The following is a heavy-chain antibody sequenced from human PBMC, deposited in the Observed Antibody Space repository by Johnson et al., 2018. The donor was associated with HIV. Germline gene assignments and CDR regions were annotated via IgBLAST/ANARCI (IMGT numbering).Heavy chain of an antibody. V-gene: IGHV3-48*04. CDR1: GFTFSVYW. D-gene: IGHD1-14*01. J-gene: IGHJ3*02. CDR3: ATRDPTHRPGVFDI. CDR2: ISSSGSTI. Sequence: VQLVESGGGLVQPGGSLRLSCAASGFTFSVYWMSWVRQAPGNGLEWVSYISSSGSTIYYADSAKGRFTISRDNAKNSLYLQMNSLRAEDTAVYYCATRDPTHRPGVFDIWGQGTMVTVSS.